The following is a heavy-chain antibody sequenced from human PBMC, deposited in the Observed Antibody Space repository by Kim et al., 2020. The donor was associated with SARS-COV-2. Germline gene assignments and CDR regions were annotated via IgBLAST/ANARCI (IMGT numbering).Heavy chain of an antibody. D-gene: IGHD6-6*01. CDR1: GFTFRSFD. CDR2: VGTAGET. V-gene: IGHV3-13*01. J-gene: IGHJ6*02. Sequence: GGSLRLSCAASGFTFRSFDINWVRQAPGKGLEWVSSVGTAGETSYSVSVKGRFIISRENGKHSVYLEMNSLRAGDTAVYYCSRSYSSSSAGFYYYFYGMDVWGRGTPVTVSS. CDR3: SRSYSSSSAGFYYYFYGMDV.